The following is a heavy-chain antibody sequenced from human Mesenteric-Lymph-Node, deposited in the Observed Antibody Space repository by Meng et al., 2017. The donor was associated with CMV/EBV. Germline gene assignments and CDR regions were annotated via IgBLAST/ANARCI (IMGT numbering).Heavy chain of an antibody. D-gene: IGHD3-9*01. CDR1: GWSFSGYY. J-gene: IGHJ4*02. CDR2: INHSGST. CDR3: ARGSSYDILTGYFDY. Sequence: VQLHQWGAGLLKPSETLSVTCAVYGWSFSGYYWNWILQSPEKGLEWIGEINHSGSTTYNPSFTSRIIISVDTSTNQISLNMSSVTAADTAVYYCARGSSYDILTGYFDYWGQGALVTVSS. V-gene: IGHV4-34*01.